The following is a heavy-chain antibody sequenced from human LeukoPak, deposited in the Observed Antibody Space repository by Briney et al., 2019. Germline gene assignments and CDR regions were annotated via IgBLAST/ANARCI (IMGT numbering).Heavy chain of an antibody. V-gene: IGHV4-39*01. CDR2: IYYSGST. D-gene: IGHD3-3*01. Sequence: PSETLSLTCAVSGGSISSSSYYWGWIRQPPGKGLEWIGSIYYSGSTYYNPSLKSRVTISVDTPKNQFSLKLSSVTAADTAVYYCARITIFGVVIIPFDDWGQGTLVTVSS. CDR1: GGSISSSSYY. J-gene: IGHJ4*02. CDR3: ARITIFGVVIIPFDD.